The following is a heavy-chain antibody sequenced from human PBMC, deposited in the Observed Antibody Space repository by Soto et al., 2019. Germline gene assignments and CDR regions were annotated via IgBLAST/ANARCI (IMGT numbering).Heavy chain of an antibody. J-gene: IGHJ4*02. Sequence: PSETLSLTCTVSGGSMSRGDYYWSWIRQPPGKGLEWIGFIYHTGSTYYSPSLKSRVAISVDTSKNQFSLKLSSVTAADTAVYYCARVPDYWGQGTLVTVSS. CDR1: GGSMSRGDYY. V-gene: IGHV4-30-4*01. CDR3: ARVPDY. CDR2: IYHTGST.